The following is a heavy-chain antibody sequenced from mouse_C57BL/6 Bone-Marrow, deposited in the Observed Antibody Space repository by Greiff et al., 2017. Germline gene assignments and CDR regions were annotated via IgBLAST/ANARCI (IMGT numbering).Heavy chain of an antibody. J-gene: IGHJ1*03. CDR1: GFNFKNTY. CDR3: ANSLLWYFDV. V-gene: IGHV14-3*01. CDR2: IDPATGNT. Sequence: VQLQQSVAELVRPGASVKLSCTASGFNFKNTYMHWVKQRPEQGLEWIGRIDPATGNTKYAPKFQGKATLTVDTSSSTAYMQLSRLTSEDSAVYYCANSLLWYFDVWGTETTVTFS.